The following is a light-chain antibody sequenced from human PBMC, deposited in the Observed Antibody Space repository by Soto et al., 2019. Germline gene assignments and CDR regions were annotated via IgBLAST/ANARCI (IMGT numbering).Light chain of an antibody. V-gene: IGKV3-11*01. CDR3: QQRSNWPPLIT. Sequence: EIVLTQSPATLSLSPGERATLSCRASQSVSSYLAWYQQKPGQAPRLLIYDASNRATGIPARFSGSGSGTDFTLTISSLEPEDFAAYYCQQRSNWPPLITFGPGTKVDIK. CDR1: QSVSSY. J-gene: IGKJ3*01. CDR2: DAS.